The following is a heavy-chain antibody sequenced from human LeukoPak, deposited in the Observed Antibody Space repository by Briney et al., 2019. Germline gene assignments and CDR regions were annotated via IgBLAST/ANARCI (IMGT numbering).Heavy chain of an antibody. D-gene: IGHD3-22*01. CDR1: GFTFSSYG. Sequence: GXSLRLSCAASGFTFSSYGMHWVRQAPGKGLEWVAFIRYDGSNKYYADYVKGRFTISRENCKNTLYLPMNSLRAEDTAVYYCARARPYDSSGSGYWGQGTLVTVSS. CDR3: ARARPYDSSGSGY. J-gene: IGHJ4*02. CDR2: IRYDGSNK. V-gene: IGHV3-30*02.